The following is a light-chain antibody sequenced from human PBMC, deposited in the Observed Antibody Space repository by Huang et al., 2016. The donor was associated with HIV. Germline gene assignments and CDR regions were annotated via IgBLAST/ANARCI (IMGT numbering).Light chain of an antibody. CDR1: QSISSY. J-gene: IGKJ2*01. Sequence: DIQMTQSPSSLSASVGDRVTITCRASQSISSYLNWYQQKPGKAPKLLFYAASILQSGVPSRFSGSGSGTDFTLTISSLQPEDFATYYCQQSYSTLRYTFGQGTKLEIK. V-gene: IGKV1-39*01. CDR2: AAS. CDR3: QQSYSTLRYT.